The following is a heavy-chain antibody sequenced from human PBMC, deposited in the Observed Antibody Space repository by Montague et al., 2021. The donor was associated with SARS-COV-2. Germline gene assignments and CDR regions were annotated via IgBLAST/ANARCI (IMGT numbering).Heavy chain of an antibody. CDR2: TYYRSMWYN. CDR1: GDSVSSNSAA. D-gene: IGHD5-18*01. Sequence: CAISGDSVSSNSAAWNWIRQSPSRGLEWLGRTYYRSMWYNDYAVSVKSRITINPDTSKNQFSLQLNSVTPEDTAVYYCARDTRIQLWFDRYYYYGMDVWGQGTTVTVSS. V-gene: IGHV6-1*01. CDR3: ARDTRIQLWFDRYYYYGMDV. J-gene: IGHJ6*02.